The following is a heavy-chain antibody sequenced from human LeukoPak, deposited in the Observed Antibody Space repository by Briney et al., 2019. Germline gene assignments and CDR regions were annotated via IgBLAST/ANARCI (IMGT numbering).Heavy chain of an antibody. D-gene: IGHD3-10*01. CDR2: IRYDGSNK. CDR1: GFTFSSYG. CDR3: ASVRRGFGESSKYYSYYYVHV. J-gene: IGHJ6*03. Sequence: GGSLRLSCAASGFTFSSYGMHWVRQAPGKGLEWVAFIRYDGSNKYYADSVKGRFTISRDNSKNTLYLQMNSLRAEDTAVYYCASVRRGFGESSKYYSYYYVHVWGNGTTVTIAS. V-gene: IGHV3-30*02.